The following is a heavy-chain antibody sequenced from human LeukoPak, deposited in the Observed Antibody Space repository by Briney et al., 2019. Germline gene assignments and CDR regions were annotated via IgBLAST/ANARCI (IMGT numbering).Heavy chain of an antibody. CDR3: ASYPNPKYYYDSSGYYGDY. J-gene: IGHJ4*02. CDR1: GYTFTGYY. V-gene: IGHV1-2*02. D-gene: IGHD3-22*01. CDR2: INPNSGGT. Sequence: ASVKVSCKASGYTFTGYYMHWVRQAPGQGLEWMVWINPNSGGTNYAQKFQGRVTMTRDTSISTAYMELSRLRSDDTAVYYCASYPNPKYYYDSSGYYGDYWGQGTLVTVSS.